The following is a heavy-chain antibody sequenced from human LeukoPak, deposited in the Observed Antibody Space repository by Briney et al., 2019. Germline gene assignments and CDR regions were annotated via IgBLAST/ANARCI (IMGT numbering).Heavy chain of an antibody. CDR2: IKSKSDGGTT. CDR1: GFTFTNAW. CDR3: ARGRHVVVTADPEYYFDY. Sequence: GGSLRLSCAASGFTFTNAWMSWVRQAPGKGLEWVGRIKSKSDGGTTDYAAPVKGRFTISRDDSKNTLYMQMNSLRSEDTAVYYCARGRHVVVTADPEYYFDYWGQGTLVTVSS. V-gene: IGHV3-15*01. J-gene: IGHJ4*02. D-gene: IGHD2-21*02.